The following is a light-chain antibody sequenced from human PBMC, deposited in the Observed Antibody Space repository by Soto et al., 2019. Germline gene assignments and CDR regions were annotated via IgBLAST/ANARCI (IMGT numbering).Light chain of an antibody. Sequence: DIQMTQSPPSLSASVGDSVTITCRASQTISSFVNWFQQKPGKPPRVLISAASRLQSGVPSRFSGSGAGTDFTLTISSLQPEGFATYYCQQSYIIPLTFGGGTKVDIK. J-gene: IGKJ4*01. V-gene: IGKV1-39*01. CDR3: QQSYIIPLT. CDR1: QTISSF. CDR2: AAS.